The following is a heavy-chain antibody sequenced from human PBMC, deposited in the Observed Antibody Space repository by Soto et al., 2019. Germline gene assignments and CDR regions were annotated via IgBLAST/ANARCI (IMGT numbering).Heavy chain of an antibody. CDR3: ARGQNYVWGSYRYDFDYYYYGMDV. V-gene: IGHV1-8*01. Sequence: ASVKVSCKASGYTFTSYDINWVRQATGQGLEWMGWMNPNSGNTGYAQKFQGRVTMTRNTSISTAYMELSSLRSEDTAVYYCARGQNYVWGSYRYDFDYYYYGMDVRGQGTTVTASS. CDR1: GYTFTSYD. CDR2: MNPNSGNT. J-gene: IGHJ6*02. D-gene: IGHD3-16*02.